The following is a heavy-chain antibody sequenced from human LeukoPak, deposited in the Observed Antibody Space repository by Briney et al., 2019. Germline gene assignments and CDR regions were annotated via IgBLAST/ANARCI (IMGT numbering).Heavy chain of an antibody. CDR3: ARGIGGAAPNYFDY. D-gene: IGHD2-15*01. Sequence: GGSLRLSYAVSGFTFSTYTMNWVRQAPGKGLEWVSSISSSSSYIYYADSVKGRFTISRDNAKNSLHLQMNSLRADDTAVYYCARGIGGAAPNYFDYWGQGTLVTVSS. CDR2: ISSSSSYI. J-gene: IGHJ4*02. CDR1: GFTFSTYT. V-gene: IGHV3-21*01.